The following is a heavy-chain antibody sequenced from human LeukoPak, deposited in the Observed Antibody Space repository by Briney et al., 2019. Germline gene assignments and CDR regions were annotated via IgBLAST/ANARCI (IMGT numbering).Heavy chain of an antibody. J-gene: IGHJ4*02. CDR3: AKDMELGALRN. D-gene: IGHD1-1*01. Sequence: GGSLRLSCAASGFTFDDYAMHWVRQAPGKGLEWVSGISWNSGSIGYADSVKGRFTISRDNAKNSLYLQMNSLRAEDTALYYCAKDMELGALRNWGQGTLVTVSS. V-gene: IGHV3-9*01. CDR2: ISWNSGSI. CDR1: GFTFDDYA.